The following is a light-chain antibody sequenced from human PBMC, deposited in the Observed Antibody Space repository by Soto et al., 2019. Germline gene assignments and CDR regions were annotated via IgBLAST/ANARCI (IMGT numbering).Light chain of an antibody. CDR3: QQSYSTPQT. Sequence: DIQMTQSPSSLYASVGDRVTSTCRASQSISSYLNWYQQKPGKAPKLLIYAASSLQSGVPSRFSGSGSGTDFTLTISSLQPEDFATYYCQQSYSTPQTFGQGTKVDIK. CDR2: AAS. V-gene: IGKV1-39*01. CDR1: QSISSY. J-gene: IGKJ1*01.